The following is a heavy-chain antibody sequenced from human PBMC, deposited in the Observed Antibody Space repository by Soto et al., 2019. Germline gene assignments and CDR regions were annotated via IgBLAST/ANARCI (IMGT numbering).Heavy chain of an antibody. CDR1: GFTFSSYA. D-gene: IGHD6-13*01. Sequence: GGSLRLSCAASGFTFSSYAMSWVRQAPGKGLGWVSAISGSGGSTYYANSVKGRFTISRDNSKNTLYLQMNSLRAEDTAVYYCAKDKAGTGPNNYYGMDVWGQGTTVTVSS. CDR2: ISGSGGST. J-gene: IGHJ6*02. CDR3: AKDKAGTGPNNYYGMDV. V-gene: IGHV3-23*01.